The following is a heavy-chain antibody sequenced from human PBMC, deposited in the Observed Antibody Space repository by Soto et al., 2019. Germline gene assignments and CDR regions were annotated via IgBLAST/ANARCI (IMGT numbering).Heavy chain of an antibody. Sequence: VASVKVSCKASGYTFTSYYMHWVRQAPGQGLEWMGIINPIFGTANYAQKFQGRVTITADESTSTAYMELSSLRSEDTAVYYCARGTLFEDFWSGYPPDYYYYYGMDVWGQGTTVTVSS. CDR3: ARGTLFEDFWSGYPPDYYYYYGMDV. D-gene: IGHD3-3*01. CDR1: GYTFTSYY. J-gene: IGHJ6*02. CDR2: INPIFGTA. V-gene: IGHV1-69*13.